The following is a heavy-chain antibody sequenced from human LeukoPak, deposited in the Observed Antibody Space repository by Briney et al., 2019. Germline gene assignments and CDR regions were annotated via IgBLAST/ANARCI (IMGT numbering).Heavy chain of an antibody. CDR2: INEDGGER. Sequence: HPGGSLRLSCAASGFTLNRYWMSWVRQAPGKGLEWVANINEDGGERHYVDSVKGRFTISRDNAKNSLYLQMNSLRAEDTALYYCAKDGEWELRGGEYFDYWGQGTLVTVSS. D-gene: IGHD1-26*01. V-gene: IGHV3-7*03. CDR3: AKDGEWELRGGEYFDY. J-gene: IGHJ4*02. CDR1: GFTLNRYW.